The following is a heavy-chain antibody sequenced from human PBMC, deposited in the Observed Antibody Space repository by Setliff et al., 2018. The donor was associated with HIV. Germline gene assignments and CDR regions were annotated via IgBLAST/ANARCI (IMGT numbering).Heavy chain of an antibody. J-gene: IGHJ6*04. D-gene: IGHD3-3*01. CDR3: ARTITTFGVIGRGGRMDV. Sequence: ETLSLTCAVYGGSFSGYSWTWIRQSPGKGLEWIGEMNHSEHYYNPTLKSRVTISMDTSKNQFSLELSSVTAADTALYYCARTITTFGVIGRGGRMDVWGKGTTVTVSS. V-gene: IGHV4-34*01. CDR2: MNHSEH. CDR1: GGSFSGYS.